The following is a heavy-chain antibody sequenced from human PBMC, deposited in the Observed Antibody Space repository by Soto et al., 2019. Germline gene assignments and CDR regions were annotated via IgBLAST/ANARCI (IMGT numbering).Heavy chain of an antibody. J-gene: IGHJ3*02. CDR3: ARIIGYCRNNDCSWTFGI. V-gene: IGHV5-51*01. CDR2: FYPGDSTS. Sequence: ESLTISCKISGYIFRSYWVAWVRQKPGKGLEWMGTFYPGDSTSTYSPSFQGQVTISVDKSISTAYLHLSSLKASDTAMYYCARIIGYCRNNDCSWTFGIWGQGTTVTVSS. D-gene: IGHD2-2*03. CDR1: GYIFRSYW.